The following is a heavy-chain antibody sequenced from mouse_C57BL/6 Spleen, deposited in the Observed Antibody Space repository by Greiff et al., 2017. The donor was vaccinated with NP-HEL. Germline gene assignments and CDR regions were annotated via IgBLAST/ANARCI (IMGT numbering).Heavy chain of an antibody. CDR2: INPNNGGT. D-gene: IGHD2-5*01. J-gene: IGHJ3*01. CDR3: ARSSYSNPFAY. V-gene: IGHV1-18*01. Sequence: VQLQQSGPELVKPGASVKIPCKASGYTFTDYNMDWVKQSHGKSLEWIGDINPNNGGTIYNQKFKGKATLTVDKSSSTAYMELRSLTSEHTAVYYCARSSYSNPFAYWGQGTLVTVSA. CDR1: GYTFTDYN.